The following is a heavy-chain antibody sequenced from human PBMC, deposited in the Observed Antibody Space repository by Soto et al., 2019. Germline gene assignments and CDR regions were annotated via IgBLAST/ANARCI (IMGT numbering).Heavy chain of an antibody. CDR3: AKSGSLDY. J-gene: IGHJ4*02. Sequence: VQLVQSGAEVKKPGASVRISCKASGYTFISYPIHWVRQAPGQRLECMGWINPANGDTRYSQKFQGRVTITRDTXXXXXXXXXXXXXXXXXXXXXCAKSGSLDYWGQGTPITVX. CDR1: GYTFISYP. V-gene: IGHV1-3*01. D-gene: IGHD1-26*01. CDR2: INPANGDT.